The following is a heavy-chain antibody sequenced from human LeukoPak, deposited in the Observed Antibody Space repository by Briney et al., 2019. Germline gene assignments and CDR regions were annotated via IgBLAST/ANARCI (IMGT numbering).Heavy chain of an antibody. CDR3: AREKLDPTQWRAFDY. Sequence: ASVKVSCKASGYTFTSYGISWVRQAPGQGLEWMGWISAYNGNTNYAQKPQGRVTMTTDTSTSTAYMELRSLRSDDTAVYYCAREKLDPTQWRAFDYWGQGTLVTVSS. V-gene: IGHV1-18*01. CDR2: ISAYNGNT. D-gene: IGHD2-8*01. CDR1: GYTFTSYG. J-gene: IGHJ4*02.